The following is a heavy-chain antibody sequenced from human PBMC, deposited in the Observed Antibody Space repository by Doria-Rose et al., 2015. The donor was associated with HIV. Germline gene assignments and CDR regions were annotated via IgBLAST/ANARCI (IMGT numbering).Heavy chain of an antibody. V-gene: IGHV4-34*01. CDR1: GGSFNFYS. D-gene: IGHD2-15*01. CDR2: IDHSGGT. J-gene: IGHJ4*02. Sequence: VQLQQWGTGLLKPSETLSLTCAVYGGSFNFYSWSWIRQPPGRGLEWIGEIDHSGGTNYNTSLESRVAISMGPSKSQFSLNVASGTAADTAIYYCARVKGRVTDFWGQGTLVTVSS. CDR3: ARVKGRVTDF.